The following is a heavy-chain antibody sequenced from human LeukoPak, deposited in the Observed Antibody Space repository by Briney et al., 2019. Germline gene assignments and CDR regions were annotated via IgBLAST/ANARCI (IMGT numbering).Heavy chain of an antibody. D-gene: IGHD4/OR15-4a*01. J-gene: IGHJ4*02. CDR3: ARSPMLRGARGGYYFDY. Sequence: SVKVSCKASGTTFSSYAVSWVRQAPGQGLEWMGGIIPMFVAPDYAPKFQGRVSITTDESTSTAYMELSSLRSEDTAVYYCARSPMLRGARGGYYFDYWGQGTLVTVSS. CDR2: IIPMFVAP. V-gene: IGHV1-69*05. CDR1: GTTFSSYA.